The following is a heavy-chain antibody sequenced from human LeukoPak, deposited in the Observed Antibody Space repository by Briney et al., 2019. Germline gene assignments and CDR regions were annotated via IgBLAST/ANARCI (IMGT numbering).Heavy chain of an antibody. CDR3: ARASIAVAGMAFDI. D-gene: IGHD6-19*01. CDR1: GFTFSSEW. J-gene: IGHJ3*02. V-gene: IGHV3-7*01. CDR2: IQPDGSEG. Sequence: PGGSLRLSCAASGFTFSSEWMSWVRQAPGKGLEWVGNIQPDGSEGYPVDSVKGRFTISRDNAKNSLYLQMNRLRAEDTAVYYCARASIAVAGMAFDIWGQGTMVTVSS.